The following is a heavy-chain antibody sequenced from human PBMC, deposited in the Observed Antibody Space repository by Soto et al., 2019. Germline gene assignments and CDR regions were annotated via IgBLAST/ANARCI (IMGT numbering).Heavy chain of an antibody. CDR2: IDWDDDK. Sequence: GSGPTLVNPTQTLTLTCTFSGFSLSTSGMCVSWIRQPPGKALEWLARIDWDDDKYYSTSLKTRLTISKDTSKNQVVLTMTNMDPVDTATYYFARIRSPADAFDIWGQGTMVTVSS. CDR1: GFSLSTSGMC. J-gene: IGHJ3*02. CDR3: ARIRSPADAFDI. V-gene: IGHV2-70*11.